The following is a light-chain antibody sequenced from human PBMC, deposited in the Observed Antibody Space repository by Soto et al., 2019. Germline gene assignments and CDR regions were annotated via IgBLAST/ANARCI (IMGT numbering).Light chain of an antibody. V-gene: IGKV3-15*01. Sequence: EIVMTQSPATLYVSPGERATLSCRASQNVYTNLAWYQQKPGQAPRLLMYVASTRGVGVPARFSGSGSGTEFTLTISSLQPEDFAVYYCHQYNIWPQTFGQGTTLQFK. CDR3: HQYNIWPQT. CDR1: QNVYTN. CDR2: VAS. J-gene: IGKJ1*01.